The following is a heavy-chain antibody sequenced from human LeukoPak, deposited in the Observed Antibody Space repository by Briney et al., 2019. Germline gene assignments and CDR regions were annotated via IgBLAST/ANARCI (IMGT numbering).Heavy chain of an antibody. CDR1: GYTFTGYY. CDR2: INPNSGGT. CDR3: ARDNHVVVPAAIVPGHMDV. J-gene: IGHJ6*02. D-gene: IGHD2-2*01. V-gene: IGHV1-2*02. Sequence: GASVKVSCKASGYTFTGYYMHWVRQAPGQGLEWMGWINPNSGGTNSAQKFQGRVTMTRDTSTSTVYMELSSLRSEDTAVYYCARDNHVVVPAAIVPGHMDVWGQGTTVTVSS.